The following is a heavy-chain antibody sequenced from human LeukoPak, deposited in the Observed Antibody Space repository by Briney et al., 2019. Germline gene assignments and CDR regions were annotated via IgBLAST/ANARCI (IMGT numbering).Heavy chain of an antibody. V-gene: IGHV1-58*01. CDR3: AAGWLEEGLGY. D-gene: IGHD3-10*01. J-gene: IGHJ4*02. CDR2: IVVGSGNT. Sequence: GTSVKVSCKASGFTFTSSAVQWVRQARGQRLEWIGWIVVGSGNTNYAQKFQERVTITRDMSISTAYMELSSLRSEDTAVYYCAAGWLEEGLGYWGQGTLVTVSS. CDR1: GFTFTSSA.